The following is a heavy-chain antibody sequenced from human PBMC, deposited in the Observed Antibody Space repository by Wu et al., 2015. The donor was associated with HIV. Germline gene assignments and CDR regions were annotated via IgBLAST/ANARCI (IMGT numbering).Heavy chain of an antibody. CDR2: INPSGGST. CDR3: ARDSSKTYSSGWYSPPRGDAFDI. V-gene: IGHV1-46*03. CDR1: GYTFTSYY. D-gene: IGHD6-19*01. J-gene: IGHJ3*02. Sequence: QVQLVQSGAEVKKPGASVKVSCKASGYTFTSYYMHWVRQAPGQGLEWMGIINPSGGSTSYAQKFQGRVTMTRDTSTSTVYMELSSLRSEDTAVYYCARDSSKTYSSGWYSPPRGDAFDIWGQGTMVTVSS.